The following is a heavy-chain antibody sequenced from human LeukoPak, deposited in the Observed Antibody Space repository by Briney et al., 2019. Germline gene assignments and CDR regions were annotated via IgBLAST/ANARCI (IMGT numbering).Heavy chain of an antibody. J-gene: IGHJ3*02. V-gene: IGHV3-7*01. CDR1: GFTFSSYW. CDR3: AREGVYDYVWGSRPHDAFDI. CDR2: IKQDGSEK. Sequence: PGGSLRLSCAASGFTFSSYWMSWVRQAPGKWLEWVANIKQDGSEKYYVDSVKGRFTISRDNAKNSLYLQMNSLRAEDTAVYYCAREGVYDYVWGSRPHDAFDIWGQGTMVTVSS. D-gene: IGHD3-16*01.